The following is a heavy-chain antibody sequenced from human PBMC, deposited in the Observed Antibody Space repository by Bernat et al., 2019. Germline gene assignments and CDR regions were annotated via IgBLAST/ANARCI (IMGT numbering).Heavy chain of an antibody. CDR1: GFTFSSYA. D-gene: IGHD5-12*01. Sequence: QVQLVESGGGVVQPGRSLRLSCAASGFTFSSYAMHWVRQALGKGLEWVAVISYDGSNKYYADSVKGRFTISRDNSKNTLYLQMNSLRAEDTAVYYCARDPLRIVATITAIDYWGQGTLVTVSS. CDR3: ARDPLRIVATITAIDY. V-gene: IGHV3-30-3*01. CDR2: ISYDGSNK. J-gene: IGHJ4*02.